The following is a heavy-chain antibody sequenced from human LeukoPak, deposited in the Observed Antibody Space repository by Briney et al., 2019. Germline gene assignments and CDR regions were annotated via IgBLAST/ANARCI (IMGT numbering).Heavy chain of an antibody. Sequence: GGSLRLSCAASGFTFSSYEMNWIRQAPGKGLEWISYISNSGSTKYYADSVKGRFTISRDNSKNTLYLQMNSLRAEDTAVYYCAKDRYGWFDPWGQGTLVTVSS. D-gene: IGHD1-1*01. V-gene: IGHV3-48*03. CDR1: GFTFSSYE. CDR2: ISNSGSTK. J-gene: IGHJ5*02. CDR3: AKDRYGWFDP.